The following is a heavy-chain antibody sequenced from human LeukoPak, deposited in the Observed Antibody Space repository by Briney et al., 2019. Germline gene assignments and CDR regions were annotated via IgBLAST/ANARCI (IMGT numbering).Heavy chain of an antibody. CDR2: ISSSGSTI. CDR1: RFTFSSYW. D-gene: IGHD3-22*01. CDR3: ARAHYPYYYDSSGYSP. V-gene: IGHV3-48*04. Sequence: GGSLRLSCAASRFTFSSYWMSWVRQAPGKGLEWVSYISSSGSTIYYADSVKGRFTISRDNAKNSLYLQMNSLRAEDTAVYYCARAHYPYYYDSSGYSPWGQGTLVTVSS. J-gene: IGHJ5*02.